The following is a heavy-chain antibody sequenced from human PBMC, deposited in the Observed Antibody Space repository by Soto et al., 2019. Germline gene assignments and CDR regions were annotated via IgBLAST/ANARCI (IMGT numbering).Heavy chain of an antibody. CDR3: AKDRVSEHSSGWPQGH. D-gene: IGHD6-19*01. Sequence: RLSWATSGLCFSGYGIHWVRQARGKGLEWVAVISNDGSNKYYVDSVKGRFTISRDNSKNTLDLQMNSLRAEDTAVYYCAKDRVSEHSSGWPQGHWGQGTLVTVPS. V-gene: IGHV3-30*18. J-gene: IGHJ4*02. CDR2: ISNDGSNK. CDR1: GLCFSGYG.